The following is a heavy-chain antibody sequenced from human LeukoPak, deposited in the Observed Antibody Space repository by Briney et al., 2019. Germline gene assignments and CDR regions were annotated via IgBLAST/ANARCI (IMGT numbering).Heavy chain of an antibody. J-gene: IGHJ6*02. CDR2: ISWNSGSI. CDR1: GFTFDDYA. V-gene: IGHV3-9*01. Sequence: GGSLRLSCAASGFTFDDYAMHWVRQAPGKGLEWVSGISWNSGSIGYADSVKGRFTISRDNAKNSLYLQMNSLRAEDTALYYCAKEGYDSSGYYFYYYYGMDVWGQGTTVTVSS. D-gene: IGHD3-22*01. CDR3: AKEGYDSSGYYFYYYYGMDV.